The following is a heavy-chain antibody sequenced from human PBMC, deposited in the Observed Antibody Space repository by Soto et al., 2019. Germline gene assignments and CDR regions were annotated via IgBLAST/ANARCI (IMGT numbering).Heavy chain of an antibody. V-gene: IGHV1-46*03. CDR2: INPSGGST. D-gene: IGHD1-26*01. CDR1: GYTFTSYY. CDR3: ASDSASYYGDFDY. Sequence: QVQLVQSGAEVKKPGASVKVSCKASGYTFTSYYMHWVRQAPGQGLEWMGIINPSGGSTNYAQKFQGRVTMTGDTSMSTVYMELRSLRSEDTAVYYCASDSASYYGDFDYWGQGTLVTVSS. J-gene: IGHJ4*02.